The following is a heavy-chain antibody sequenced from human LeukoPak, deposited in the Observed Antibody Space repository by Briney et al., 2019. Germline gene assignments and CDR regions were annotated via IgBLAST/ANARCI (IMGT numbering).Heavy chain of an antibody. D-gene: IGHD3-10*01. J-gene: IGHJ6*03. CDR2: ISTSGST. CDR1: GGSISSGSYY. Sequence: SQTLSLTCTVSGGSISSGSYYWSWIRQPAGKGLEWIGRISTSGSTNYNPSHKRRVTISLDTSKNQFSLKLNSVTAADTAVYYCAREDASGSYWDYYMDVWGKGTTVTVSS. CDR3: AREDASGSYWDYYMDV. V-gene: IGHV4-61*02.